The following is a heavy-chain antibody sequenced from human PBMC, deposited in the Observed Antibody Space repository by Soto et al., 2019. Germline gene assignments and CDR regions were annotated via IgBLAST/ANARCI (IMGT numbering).Heavy chain of an antibody. CDR1: GFTFSNYA. D-gene: IGHD2-8*01. Sequence: QVQLVESGGGVVQPERSLRLSCAASGFTFSNYAMYWVRQAPGKGLEWLVVISDDGNSKFYADSVKGRFTISRDNSKNTLYLQMNSLRAEDTAVYYCARRMAGANYFDYWGQGTLVTVSS. V-gene: IGHV3-30-3*01. CDR3: ARRMAGANYFDY. J-gene: IGHJ4*02. CDR2: ISDDGNSK.